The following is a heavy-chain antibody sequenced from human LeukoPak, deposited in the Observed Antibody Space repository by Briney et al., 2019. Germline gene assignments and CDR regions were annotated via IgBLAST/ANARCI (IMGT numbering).Heavy chain of an antibody. CDR1: GGAFSGNY. D-gene: IGHD3-3*01. CDR2: MDHSGST. V-gene: IGHV4-34*01. Sequence: SETLSVTCAVYGGAFSGNYWSWIRQPPGKGLEWIGEMDHSGSTNYNPSLKSRVTISVDTSKNHFSLKLSSVTAAGTAVYYCARGQGDAWSGYVLNVWGEGTTVTVSS. J-gene: IGHJ6*04. CDR3: ARGQGDAWSGYVLNV.